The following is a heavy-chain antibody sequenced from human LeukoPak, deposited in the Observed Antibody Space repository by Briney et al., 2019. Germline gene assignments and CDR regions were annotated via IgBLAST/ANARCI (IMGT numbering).Heavy chain of an antibody. Sequence: ESLQISCKGSGDSFTSYCIGWWRRIRGHGLEGMGMIYPGYSDRRYSPSFQGHGTISADKFISTAYLQWSSLKASVTAMYYRARPRGSGTGPFDYWGQGTLVTVSS. J-gene: IGHJ4*02. D-gene: IGHD3-10*01. V-gene: IGHV5-51*01. CDR3: ARPRGSGTGPFDY. CDR1: GDSFTSYC. CDR2: IYPGYSDR.